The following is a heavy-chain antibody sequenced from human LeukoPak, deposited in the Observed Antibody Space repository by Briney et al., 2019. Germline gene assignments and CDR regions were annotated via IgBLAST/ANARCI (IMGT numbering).Heavy chain of an antibody. CDR3: AQGIIQLWPQV. D-gene: IGHD5-18*01. V-gene: IGHV2-5*02. Sequence: GSGPTLVKPTQTLTLTCTFSGFSLSTSGVGVGWIRQPPGKALEWLALIYWDDDKRYSPSLKSRLTITKDTSKNQVVLTMTNMDPEDTATYYCAQGIIQLWPQVWGKGTTVTVSS. J-gene: IGHJ6*04. CDR1: GFSLSTSGVG. CDR2: IYWDDDK.